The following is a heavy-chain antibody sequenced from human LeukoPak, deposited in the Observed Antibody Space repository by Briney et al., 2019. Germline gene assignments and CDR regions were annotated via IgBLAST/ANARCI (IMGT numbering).Heavy chain of an antibody. V-gene: IGHV3-74*01. J-gene: IGHJ4*02. Sequence: GGSLRLSCAASGFAFNKYWMHWVRQAPGKGLVWVSRINGDGSTTSYTDSVKGGFTISRDNAKNTLYLQMSSLRAEDTAVYYCATGNYYDSRGYYTFGHWGQGTLVTVSS. CDR2: INGDGSTT. CDR1: GFAFNKYW. D-gene: IGHD3-22*01. CDR3: ATGNYYDSRGYYTFGH.